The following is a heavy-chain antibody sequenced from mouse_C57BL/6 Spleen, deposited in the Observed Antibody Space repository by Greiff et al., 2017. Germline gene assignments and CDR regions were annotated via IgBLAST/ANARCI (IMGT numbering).Heavy chain of an antibody. CDR3: ARGYGSIPFDY. CDR2: IDPDSGGT. J-gene: IGHJ2*01. V-gene: IGHV1-72*01. Sequence: QVQLQQPGAELVTPGASVKLSCKASGYTFTSYWMHWVKQTPGRGLEWIGRIDPDSGGTTYNEKFKGKAILTADKPSSTAYMQLSILTSEDSAVYYCARGYGSIPFDYWGQGTTLTVSS. CDR1: GYTFTSYW. D-gene: IGHD1-1*01.